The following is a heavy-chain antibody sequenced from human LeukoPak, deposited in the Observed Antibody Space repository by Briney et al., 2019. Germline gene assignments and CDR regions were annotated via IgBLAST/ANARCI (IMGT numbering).Heavy chain of an antibody. V-gene: IGHV3-30*04. CDR1: GFTFSSYA. CDR3: ARDRAYSSFDY. D-gene: IGHD1-26*01. J-gene: IGHJ4*02. Sequence: GGSLRLSCAASGFTFSSYAMHWVRQAPGKGLEWVAVISYDGSNKYYADSVKGRLTISRDNAKNSLYLQMNSLRSEDTALYYCARDRAYSSFDYWGQGTLVTVSS. CDR2: ISYDGSNK.